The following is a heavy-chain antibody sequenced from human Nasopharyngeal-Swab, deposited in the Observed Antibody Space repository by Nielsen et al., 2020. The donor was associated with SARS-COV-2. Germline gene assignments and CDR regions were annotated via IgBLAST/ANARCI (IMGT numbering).Heavy chain of an antibody. V-gene: IGHV3-23*01. D-gene: IGHD6-13*01. Sequence: GESLKISCAASGFTFSNFAMSWVRQAPGKGLEWVSVISGDSDSTYYTDSVKGRFTISRDNSKNTLYLQMNSLRAEDTAVYYCARGGLDSSSWNGYYFDYWGQGTLVTVSS. CDR2: ISGDSDST. J-gene: IGHJ4*02. CDR3: ARGGLDSSSWNGYYFDY. CDR1: GFTFSNFA.